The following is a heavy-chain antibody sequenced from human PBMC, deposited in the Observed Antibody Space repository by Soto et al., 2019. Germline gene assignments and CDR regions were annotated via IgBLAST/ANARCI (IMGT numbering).Heavy chain of an antibody. D-gene: IGHD7-27*01. CDR1: AYTFTSYD. V-gene: IGHV1-8*01. J-gene: IGHJ4*02. CDR2: MNPNNGNT. CDR3: ARGPRNWGVDY. Sequence: GASVKVSCKAAAYTFTSYDINWVRQATGQDFEWMGWMNPNNGNTAYAQKFQGRVTMTRDTSKSTAFMELSSLTSEDTAVYYRARGPRNWGVDYWGQGTLVTVSS.